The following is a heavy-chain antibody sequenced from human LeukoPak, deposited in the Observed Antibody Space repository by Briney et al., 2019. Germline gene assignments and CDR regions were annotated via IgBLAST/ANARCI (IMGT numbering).Heavy chain of an antibody. V-gene: IGHV4-34*01. CDR3: ARGRDYYDNSGYRPRVPPSRSYFDY. CDR2: INHSGST. CDR1: GGSFSGYY. Sequence: SETLSLTCAVYGGSFSGYYWSWIRQPPGKGLEWIGEINHSGSTNYNPSLKSRVTISVDTSKNQFSLKLSSVTAADTAVYYCARGRDYYDNSGYRPRVPPSRSYFDYWGQGTLVTVSS. D-gene: IGHD3-22*01. J-gene: IGHJ4*02.